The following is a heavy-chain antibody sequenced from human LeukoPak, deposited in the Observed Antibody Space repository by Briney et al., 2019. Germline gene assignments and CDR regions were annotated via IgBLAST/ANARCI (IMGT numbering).Heavy chain of an antibody. D-gene: IGHD1-26*01. J-gene: IGHJ4*02. CDR1: GFAFSTFA. V-gene: IGHV3-23*01. CDR2: ISGSGGST. CDR3: AKGVGTNKGGYYFDS. Sequence: GGSLRLSGAASGFAFSTFAMSWVRQAPGKGLDWVSSISGSGGSTYYADSVKGRFTISRDSSKNTLYVQMNSLRAEDTAVYYCAKGVGTNKGGYYFDSWGQGTPVTVSS.